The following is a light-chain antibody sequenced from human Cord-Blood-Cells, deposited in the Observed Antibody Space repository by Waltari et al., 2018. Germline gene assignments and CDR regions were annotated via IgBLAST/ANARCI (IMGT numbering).Light chain of an antibody. J-gene: IGKJ2*01. Sequence: EIVMTQSTATLYVSQGERATLSCRASQSVSSKLAWYQQKPGQAPRLLIYGASTRATGIPARFSGSGSGTDFTLTISSLQSEDFAVYYCQQYNNWPYTFGQGTKLEIK. CDR3: QQYNNWPYT. V-gene: IGKV3-15*01. CDR1: QSVSSK. CDR2: GAS.